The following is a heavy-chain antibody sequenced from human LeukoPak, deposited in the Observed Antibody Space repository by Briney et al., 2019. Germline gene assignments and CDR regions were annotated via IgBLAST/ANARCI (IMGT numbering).Heavy chain of an antibody. Sequence: PGRSLRLSCAASGFTFSSYAMSWVRQAPGKGLEWVSSISIGSGNIYYADSVKGRFTISRDDAKNSLYLQMNSLRPEDTAVYYCARGWQAPDHWGQGTLVTVSS. V-gene: IGHV3-21*01. CDR1: GFTFSSYA. CDR2: ISIGSGNI. J-gene: IGHJ4*02. CDR3: ARGWQAPDH.